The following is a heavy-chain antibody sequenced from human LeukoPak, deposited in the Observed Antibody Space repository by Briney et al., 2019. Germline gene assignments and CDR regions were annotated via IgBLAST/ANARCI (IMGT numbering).Heavy chain of an antibody. J-gene: IGHJ5*02. CDR1: GYSISSGYY. CDR2: IYHSGST. D-gene: IGHD3-9*01. CDR3: ARAPPYYDILTGYYPNWFDP. V-gene: IGHV4-38-2*01. Sequence: SETLSLTCAVSGYSISSGYYWGWIRQPPGKGLEWIGSIYHSGSTYYNPSLKSRGTISVDTSKNQFSLKLSSVTAADTAVCYCARAPPYYDILTGYYPNWFDPWGQGTLVTVSS.